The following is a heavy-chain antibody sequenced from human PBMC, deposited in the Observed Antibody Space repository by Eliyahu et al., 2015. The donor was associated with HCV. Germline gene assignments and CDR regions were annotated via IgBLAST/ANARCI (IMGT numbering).Heavy chain of an antibody. Sequence: QVQLVESGGGVVQPGRSLRXSVVASGFKXTNXGMHWVRLAPGKGLEWVAVIWNDGSNIHYVDSVEGRFTISRDNSRNTLYLQMDSLRAEDTAIYYCARDEVPYLHDMMDVWGQGTQVTVSP. CDR1: GFKXTNXG. J-gene: IGHJ1*01. CDR2: IWNDGSNI. CDR3: ARDEVPYLHDMMDV. V-gene: IGHV3-33*01. D-gene: IGHD3-9*01.